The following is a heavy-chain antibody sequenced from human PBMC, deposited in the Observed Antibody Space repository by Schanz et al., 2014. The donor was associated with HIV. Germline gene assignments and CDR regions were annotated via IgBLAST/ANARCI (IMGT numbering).Heavy chain of an antibody. D-gene: IGHD5-18*01. CDR3: AKSNGGDTAVVQYYFDY. J-gene: IGHJ4*01. CDR2: IKEDGLEK. Sequence: DVQLVESGGSLVQPGGSLRLSCAASGFRFRSYWMSWVRKEEGNGREVVANIKEDGLEKCYVYSVKGRFTISRDNAKNSLYLNMYSLRAEDTAVYFCAKSNGGDTAVVQYYFDYWG. V-gene: IGHV3-7*01. CDR1: GFRFRSYW.